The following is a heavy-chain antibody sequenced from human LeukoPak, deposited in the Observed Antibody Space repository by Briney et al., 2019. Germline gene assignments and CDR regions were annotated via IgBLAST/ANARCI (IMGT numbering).Heavy chain of an antibody. J-gene: IGHJ4*02. V-gene: IGHV3-30*03. CDR2: ISVDGEKS. CDR1: GFNFNNYD. D-gene: IGHD3-16*02. Sequence: PGGSLRLSCAASGFNFNNYDMHWVRQAPGKGLEWVAVISVDGEKSYYADSVKGRFTISRDNSKSTLFLQMNSLRAEDTAVYYCARGAVWGSYRYLVSFDYWGQGTLVTVSS. CDR3: ARGAVWGSYRYLVSFDY.